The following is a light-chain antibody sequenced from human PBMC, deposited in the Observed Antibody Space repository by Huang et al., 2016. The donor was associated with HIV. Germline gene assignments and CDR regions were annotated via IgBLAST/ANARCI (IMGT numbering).Light chain of an antibody. CDR1: QSISSN. Sequence: EILMTQSPVTLSVSQGERATLSCRASQSISSNLAWHQQKPGQAPRRLIYDTSTRATGVPARFSGNGSGSDFTLTISSLQSEDFAIYYCQQFSSWPPVFGPGTKVDVK. V-gene: IGKV3-15*01. CDR2: DTS. CDR3: QQFSSWPPV. J-gene: IGKJ3*01.